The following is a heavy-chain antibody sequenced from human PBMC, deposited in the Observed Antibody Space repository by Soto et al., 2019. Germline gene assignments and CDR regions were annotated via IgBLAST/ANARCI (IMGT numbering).Heavy chain of an antibody. D-gene: IGHD3-9*01. CDR1: GYAFTRYD. V-gene: IGHV1-8*01. Sequence: ASVKVSCKASGYAFTRYDINWVRQATGQGLEWMGWMNPNSGNTGYAQKFQGRVTMTRNTSISTAYMELSSLRAEDTAVYYCAREGTYYDILTGYYVYHGGGNWFDPWGQGTLVTVSS. CDR2: MNPNSGNT. J-gene: IGHJ5*02. CDR3: AREGTYYDILTGYYVYHGGGNWFDP.